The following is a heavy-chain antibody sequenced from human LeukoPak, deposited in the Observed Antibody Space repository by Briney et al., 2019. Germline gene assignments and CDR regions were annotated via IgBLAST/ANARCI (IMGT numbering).Heavy chain of an antibody. CDR1: GFIFSRNN. D-gene: IGHD1-26*01. V-gene: IGHV3-7*01. J-gene: IGHJ4*02. CDR2: IKQDGYEK. CDR3: ARDKIVGPTTLDY. Sequence: PGRSLRLSCAASGFIFSRNNMNWVRQAPGKGLEWVANIKQDGYEKYYVDSVKGRFTISRDNAKNSLYLQMNSLRGDDTAVYYCARDKIVGPTTLDYWGQGTLVTVSS.